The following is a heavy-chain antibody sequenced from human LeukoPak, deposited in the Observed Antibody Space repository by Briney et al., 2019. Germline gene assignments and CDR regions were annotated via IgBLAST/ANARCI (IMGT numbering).Heavy chain of an antibody. CDR2: INPNSGGT. J-gene: IGHJ4*02. Sequence: ASVKVSCKASGYTLTGYYMHWVRQAPGQGLEWMGWINPNSGGTNYAQKSQGRVTMTRDTSISTAYMELSRLRSDDTAVYYCDSVPDSSGGFDYWGQGTLVTVSS. CDR3: DSVPDSSGGFDY. D-gene: IGHD6-19*01. CDR1: GYTLTGYY. V-gene: IGHV1-2*02.